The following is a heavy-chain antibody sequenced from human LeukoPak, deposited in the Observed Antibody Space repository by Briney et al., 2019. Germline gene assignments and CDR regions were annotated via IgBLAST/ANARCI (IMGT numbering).Heavy chain of an antibody. J-gene: IGHJ6*02. V-gene: IGHV3-21*05. CDR2: ISSTYEI. CDR1: GFTFSTYA. CDR3: AREGTYYYYGMDV. Sequence: KAGGSLRLSCAASGFTFSTYAMNWVRQGPGKGLEWVAYISSTYEIHYADSVKGRFTISRDNAKNSLSLQMNSLRAEDTAVYYCAREGTYYYYGMDVWGQGTTVTVSS. D-gene: IGHD1-1*01.